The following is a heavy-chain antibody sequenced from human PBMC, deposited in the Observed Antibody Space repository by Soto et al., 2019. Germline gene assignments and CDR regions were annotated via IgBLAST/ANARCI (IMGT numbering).Heavy chain of an antibody. CDR2: ISVYNGNT. CDR3: ARDYGDYNYYYGLDV. V-gene: IGHV1-18*01. J-gene: IGHJ6*02. D-gene: IGHD4-17*01. CDR1: GYTFTSHG. Sequence: QVQLVQSGAEVKKPGASVKVSCKASGYTFTSHGISWVRQTPGQGLEWMGWISVYNGNTVYAQKLQDRVTMTRDTSTTTAYMELRSLRSDDTAVYYCARDYGDYNYYYGLDVWGQGTTVTVSS.